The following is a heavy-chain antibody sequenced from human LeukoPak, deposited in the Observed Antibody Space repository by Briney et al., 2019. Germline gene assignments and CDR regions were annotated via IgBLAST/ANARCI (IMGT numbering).Heavy chain of an antibody. D-gene: IGHD3-10*01. CDR2: ISGSGGST. Sequence: GGSLRLSCAASGLTFSSYAMSWVRQAPGKGLEWVSAISGSGGSTYYADSVKGRFTISRDNSKNTLYLQMNSLRAEDTAVYYCAKVITMVRGRPYYFDYWGQGTLVTVSS. CDR3: AKVITMVRGRPYYFDY. J-gene: IGHJ4*02. CDR1: GLTFSSYA. V-gene: IGHV3-23*01.